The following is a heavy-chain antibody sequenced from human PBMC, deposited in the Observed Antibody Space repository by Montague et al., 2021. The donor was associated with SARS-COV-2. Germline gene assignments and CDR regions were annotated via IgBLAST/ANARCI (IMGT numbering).Heavy chain of an antibody. Sequence: SETLSLTCTVSGGSISSDSYYWSWIRQPPGKGLEWIGYIYYSGSTNYNPSLNSRVPISVDTSKNQFSLKLRSVTAADTAVYFCARDGAAGDWFDPWGQGTLVTVSS. J-gene: IGHJ5*02. CDR2: IYYSGST. V-gene: IGHV4-61*01. CDR3: ARDGAAGDWFDP. CDR1: GGSISSDSYY. D-gene: IGHD3-16*01.